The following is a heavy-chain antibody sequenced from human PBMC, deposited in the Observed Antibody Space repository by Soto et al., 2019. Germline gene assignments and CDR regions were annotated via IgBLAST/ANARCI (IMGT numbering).Heavy chain of an antibody. D-gene: IGHD3-22*01. CDR1: GFTFSDYY. J-gene: IGHJ6*02. CDR2: ISSSGSTI. Sequence: GGSLRLSCAASGFTFSDYYMSWIRQAPGKGLEWVSYISSSGSTIYYADSVKGRFTISRDNAKNSLYLQMNSLRAEDTAVHYCARENYDSSGYQIYYYYGMDVWGQGTTVTVSS. CDR3: ARENYDSSGYQIYYYYGMDV. V-gene: IGHV3-11*01.